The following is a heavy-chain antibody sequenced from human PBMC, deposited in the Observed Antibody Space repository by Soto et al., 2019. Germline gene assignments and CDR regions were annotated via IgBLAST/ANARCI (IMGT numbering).Heavy chain of an antibody. J-gene: IGHJ6*02. CDR3: ARTGGMDV. V-gene: IGHV4-34*01. Sequence: QVQLQQWGAGLLKPPGPLPLTCAFLGGSFGVNTWGWIRRPPGKGLEWIGEINHSGNTNYNPSLKSRVTILVDTSKNQVSLKLSSVTAADTAVYYCARTGGMDVWGQGTTVTVSS. CDR2: INHSGNT. CDR1: GGSFGVNT.